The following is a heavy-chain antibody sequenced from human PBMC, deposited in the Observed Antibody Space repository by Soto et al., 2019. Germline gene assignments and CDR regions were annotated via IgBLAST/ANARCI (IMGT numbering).Heavy chain of an antibody. D-gene: IGHD2-15*01. J-gene: IGHJ6*02. CDR1: GFIFSDYS. CDR3: ARDRGYDAHDYYYNAMDV. CDR2: ITTTSSTM. Sequence: GGSLRLSCTPSGFIFSDYSMNWVRQAPGKGLEWISYITTTSSTMYYADSVKGRFTISRDNAKNSLYLQMNSLRDEDTAVYYCARDRGYDAHDYYYNAMDVWGQGTTVTVSS. V-gene: IGHV3-48*02.